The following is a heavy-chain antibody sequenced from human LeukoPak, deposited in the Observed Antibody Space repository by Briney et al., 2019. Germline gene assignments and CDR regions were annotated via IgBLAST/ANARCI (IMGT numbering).Heavy chain of an antibody. Sequence: GGSLRLSCAASEFSVGSNYMTWVRQAPGKGLEWVSVIYSDVSGGSTYYADSVKGRFTISRDNSKNTLYLQMNSLRAEDTAVYYCASRLAAAAINWFDPWGQGTLVTVSS. CDR3: ASRLAAAAINWFDP. J-gene: IGHJ5*01. D-gene: IGHD6-13*01. V-gene: IGHV3-66*01. CDR1: EFSVGSNY. CDR2: IYSDVSGGST.